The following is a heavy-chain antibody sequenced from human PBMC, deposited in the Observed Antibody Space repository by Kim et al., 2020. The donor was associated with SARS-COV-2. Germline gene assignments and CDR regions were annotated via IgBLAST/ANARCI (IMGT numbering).Heavy chain of an antibody. CDR3: ATTGAPDSSGYFRWGTPGAFDI. CDR2: FDPEDGET. V-gene: IGHV1-24*01. CDR1: GYTLTELS. D-gene: IGHD3-22*01. Sequence: ASVKVSCKVSGYTLTELSMHWVRQAPGKGLEWMGGFDPEDGETIYAQKFQGRVTMTEDTSTDTAYMELSSLRSEDTAVYYCATTGAPDSSGYFRWGTPGAFDIWGQGTMVTVSS. J-gene: IGHJ3*02.